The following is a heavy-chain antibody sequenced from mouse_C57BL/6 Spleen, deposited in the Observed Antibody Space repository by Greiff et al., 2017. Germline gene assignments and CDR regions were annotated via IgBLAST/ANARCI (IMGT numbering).Heavy chain of an antibody. V-gene: IGHV1-55*01. CDR3: ERYGYDGAWFAY. CDR2: IYPGSGST. Sequence: VQLQQPGAELVKPGASVKMSCKASGYTFTSYWITWVKQRPGQGLEWIRDIYPGSGSTNYNEKFKSKATLTVDTSSSTAYMQLSSLTSEDSAVYYCERYGYDGAWFAYWGKGTLVTVSA. J-gene: IGHJ3*01. CDR1: GYTFTSYW. D-gene: IGHD2-2*01.